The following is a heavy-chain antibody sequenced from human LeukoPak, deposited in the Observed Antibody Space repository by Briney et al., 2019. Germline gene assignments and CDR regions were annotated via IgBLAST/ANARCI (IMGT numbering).Heavy chain of an antibody. D-gene: IGHD2/OR15-2a*01. J-gene: IGHJ4*02. CDR2: IKQDGSEK. CDR1: GFTFSSYW. Sequence: GGSLRLSCAASGFTFSSYWMSWVRQAPGKGLEWVANIKQDGSEKYYVDSVKGRFTISRDNAKNSLYLQMNSLRAKDTAVYYCARDLWAKAPGVFDYWGQGTLVTVSS. V-gene: IGHV3-7*04. CDR3: ARDLWAKAPGVFDY.